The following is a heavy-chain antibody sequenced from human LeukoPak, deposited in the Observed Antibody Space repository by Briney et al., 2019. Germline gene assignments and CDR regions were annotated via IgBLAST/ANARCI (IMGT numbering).Heavy chain of an antibody. CDR3: ARDRGAFDI. CDR1: GGSISSYY. V-gene: IGHV4-59*12. J-gene: IGHJ3*02. CDR2: IYYSGST. Sequence: SETLSLTCTVSGGSISSYYWRWIRQPPAKGLEWIGYIYYSGSTNYNHSLQSRVTISVDTSKNQFSLKLSSVTAADTAVYHCARDRGAFDIWGQGTMVTVSS. D-gene: IGHD5-24*01.